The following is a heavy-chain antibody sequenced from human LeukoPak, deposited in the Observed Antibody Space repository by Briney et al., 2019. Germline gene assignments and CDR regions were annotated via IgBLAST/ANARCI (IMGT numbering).Heavy chain of an antibody. J-gene: IGHJ5*02. CDR2: GGDRGGT. D-gene: IGHD1-14*01. Sequence: PSETLSLTCAVYGESLIGHYWSWIRQTPGKGLEWIGEGGDRGGTKFNPSLRGRVSILADTSKNQFSLNLASVTAAETAVYYCAKNGQTGFSFDPWGQGTLVTVS. CDR3: AKNGQTGFSFDP. V-gene: IGHV4-34*01. CDR1: GESLIGHY.